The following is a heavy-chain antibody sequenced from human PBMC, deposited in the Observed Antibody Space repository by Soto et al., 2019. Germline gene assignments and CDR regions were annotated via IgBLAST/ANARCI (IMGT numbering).Heavy chain of an antibody. CDR3: AKSTVVPAAINYYYYMDV. CDR2: ISWNSGSI. Sequence: EVQLVESGGGLVQPGRSLRLSCAASGFTCDDYAMHWVRQAPGKGLEWVSGISWNSGSIGYADSVKGRFTISRDNAKNSLYLQMNSLRADDTALYYCAKSTVVPAAINYYYYMDVWGKGTTVTVSS. V-gene: IGHV3-9*01. D-gene: IGHD2-2*01. J-gene: IGHJ6*03. CDR1: GFTCDDYA.